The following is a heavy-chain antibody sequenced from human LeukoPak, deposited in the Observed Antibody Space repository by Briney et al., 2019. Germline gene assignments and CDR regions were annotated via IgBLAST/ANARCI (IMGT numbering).Heavy chain of an antibody. CDR1: GFTFSSYG. J-gene: IGHJ4*02. D-gene: IGHD3-9*01. CDR2: ISYDGSNK. Sequence: GRSLRLSCAASGFTFSSYGMHWVRQAPGKGLEWVAVISYDGSNKYYADSVKGRFTISRDNAKNSLYLQMNSLRAEDTAVYYCARTYYDILTGYNPYFDNWGQGTLVTVSS. CDR3: ARTYYDILTGYNPYFDN. V-gene: IGHV3-30*03.